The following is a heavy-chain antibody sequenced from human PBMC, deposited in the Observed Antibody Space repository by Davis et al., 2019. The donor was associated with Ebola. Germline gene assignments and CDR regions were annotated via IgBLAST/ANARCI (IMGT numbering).Heavy chain of an antibody. Sequence: SETLFLTCTVSGGSISSYYWSWIRQPPGKGLEWIGYIYYSGSTNYNPSLKSRVTISVDTSKNQFSLKLSSVTAADTAVYYCARHWSSSSGFDYWGQGTLVTVSS. V-gene: IGHV4-59*08. CDR1: GGSISSYY. CDR3: ARHWSSSSGFDY. CDR2: IYYSGST. D-gene: IGHD6-6*01. J-gene: IGHJ4*02.